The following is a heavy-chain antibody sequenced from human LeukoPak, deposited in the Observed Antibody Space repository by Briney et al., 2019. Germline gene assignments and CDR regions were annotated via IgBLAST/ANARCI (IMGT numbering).Heavy chain of an antibody. CDR1: GGSISSYY. J-gene: IGHJ4*02. CDR3: ARGDDSSGYHY. V-gene: IGHV4-4*07. CDR2: IYTSGST. Sequence: TSETLSLTCTVSGGSISSYYWSWIRQPAGKGREWIGRIYTSGSTNYNPSLKSRVTMSVDTSKNQFSLKLSSVTAADTAVYYCARGDDSSGYHYWGQGTLVTVSS. D-gene: IGHD3-22*01.